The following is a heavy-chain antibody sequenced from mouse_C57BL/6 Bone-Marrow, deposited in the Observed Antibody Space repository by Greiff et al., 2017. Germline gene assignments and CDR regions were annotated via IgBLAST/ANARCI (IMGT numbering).Heavy chain of an antibody. CDR3: ARKGDYYYGSSSPRYFDV. CDR2: INPGSGGT. CDR1: GYAFTNYL. J-gene: IGHJ1*03. Sequence: VQLQQSGAELVRPGTSVKVSCKASGYAFTNYLIEWVKQRPGQGLEWIGVINPGSGGTNYNEKFKGKATLTADKSSSTAYMQLSSLTSEDSAVYCCARKGDYYYGSSSPRYFDVWGTGTTVTVSS. V-gene: IGHV1-54*01. D-gene: IGHD1-1*01.